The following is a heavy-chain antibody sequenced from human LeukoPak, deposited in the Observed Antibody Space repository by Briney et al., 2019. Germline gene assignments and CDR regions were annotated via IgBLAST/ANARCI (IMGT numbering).Heavy chain of an antibody. V-gene: IGHV3-66*01. CDR1: GFAVSSNY. CDR2: IYSDGST. Sequence: PGGSLRLSCVASGFAVSSNYMSWVRQAPGNGLEWVSVIYSDGSTNYADSVKGRFTISRDNSKNTAFLQMNSLRAEDTAVYYCAKGYSSSRTYTLDASDIWGQGTMVTVSS. J-gene: IGHJ3*02. D-gene: IGHD6-13*01. CDR3: AKGYSSSRTYTLDASDI.